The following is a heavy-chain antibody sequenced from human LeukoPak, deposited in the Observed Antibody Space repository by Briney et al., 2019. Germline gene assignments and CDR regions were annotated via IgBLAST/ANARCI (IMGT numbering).Heavy chain of an antibody. J-gene: IGHJ4*02. D-gene: IGHD3-22*01. Sequence: SETLSLTCAVYGGSFSGYYWSWIRQPPGKGLEWIGEINHSGSTNYNPSLKSRVTISVGTSKNQFSLKLSSVTAADTAVYYCARGRRDYYDSSGYVFDYWGQGTLVTVSS. V-gene: IGHV4-34*01. CDR1: GGSFSGYY. CDR2: INHSGST. CDR3: ARGRRDYYDSSGYVFDY.